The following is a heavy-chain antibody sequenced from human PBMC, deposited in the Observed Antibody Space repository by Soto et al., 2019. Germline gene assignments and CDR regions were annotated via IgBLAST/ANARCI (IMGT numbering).Heavy chain of an antibody. J-gene: IGHJ4*02. D-gene: IGHD4-17*01. Sequence: QVQLVESGGGVVQPGRSLRLSCAASGFTFINYAMHWVRQAPGKGLEWVAVISYDGSNKYYADSVKGRFTISRDNSKNTMYLQMNSLSAEDTAVYHCAIDQFKGTMTILWGQGTLVTVSS. CDR3: AIDQFKGTMTIL. CDR1: GFTFINYA. V-gene: IGHV3-30-3*01. CDR2: ISYDGSNK.